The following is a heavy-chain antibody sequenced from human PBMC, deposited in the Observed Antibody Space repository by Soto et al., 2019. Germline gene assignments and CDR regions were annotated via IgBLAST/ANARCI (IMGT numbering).Heavy chain of an antibody. CDR3: ASNYAYAEGYYWYGIDV. CDR2: ISSYGSDT. Sequence: EVQLVESGGGLVLPGVSLRLSCAASGFTFSRYWMHWVRQAPGKGLVWVSRISSYGSDTHYADSVKGRFTISRDNAKNTLYLQMNSLRADDTAVYYCASNYAYAEGYYWYGIDVWGQGTRVTVSS. D-gene: IGHD3-16*01. V-gene: IGHV3-74*01. CDR1: GFTFSRYW. J-gene: IGHJ6*02.